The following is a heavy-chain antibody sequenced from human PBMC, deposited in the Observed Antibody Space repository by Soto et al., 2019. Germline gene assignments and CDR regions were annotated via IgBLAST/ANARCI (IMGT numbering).Heavy chain of an antibody. CDR3: ARGRDIVMVVAAAPDY. D-gene: IGHD2-15*01. Sequence: ASVKVSCKASGYTFTGYYMHWVRQAPGQGLEWMGWINPNSGGTNYAQKFQGWVTMTRDTSISTAYMELSRLRSEDTAVYYCARGRDIVMVVAAAPDYWGQRTVVTVSS. V-gene: IGHV1-2*04. CDR1: GYTFTGYY. CDR2: INPNSGGT. J-gene: IGHJ4*02.